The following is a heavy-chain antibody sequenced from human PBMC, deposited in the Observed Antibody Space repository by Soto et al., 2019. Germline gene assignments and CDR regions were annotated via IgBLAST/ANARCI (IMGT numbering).Heavy chain of an antibody. Sequence: SETLSLTCSVSGGSISSYYWSWIRQPPGKGLEWIGYISYSGSTNYNPSLKSRVTISVDTSKNLFSLNLRSVTVADTAVYYCARQRFGQLSLFDDWGQGALVTVSS. J-gene: IGHJ4*02. CDR1: GGSISSYY. D-gene: IGHD3-10*01. CDR3: ARQRFGQLSLFDD. CDR2: ISYSGST. V-gene: IGHV4-59*08.